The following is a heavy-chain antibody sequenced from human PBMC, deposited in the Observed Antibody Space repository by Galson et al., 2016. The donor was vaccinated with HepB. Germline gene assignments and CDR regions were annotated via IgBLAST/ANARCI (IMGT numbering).Heavy chain of an antibody. Sequence: SETLSLTCSVYGDSIDAKSYYWSWIRQPAGEGPEWIGSVYTSGTSRFNPSLGSRATTSKDRFRHEFSVNLGSVSAADTATYYCARSSRVAHWGMTADCQFDVWGQGIQVTVSS. CDR1: GDSIDAKSYY. V-gene: IGHV4-4*07. CDR3: ARSSRVAHWGMTADCQFDV. J-gene: IGHJ4*02. D-gene: IGHD3-16*01. CDR2: VYTSGTS.